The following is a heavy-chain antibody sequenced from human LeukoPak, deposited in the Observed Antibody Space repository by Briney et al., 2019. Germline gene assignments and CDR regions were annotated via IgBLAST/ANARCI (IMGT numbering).Heavy chain of an antibody. Sequence: GGSLRLSCAASGFTFSSYEMNWVRQAPGKGLEWVSYISSSGSTIYYADSVKGRFTISRDNAKNSLYLQMNSLRAEDTAVYYCARDGGCGGDCYQGAFDIWGQGTMVTVSS. D-gene: IGHD2-21*02. J-gene: IGHJ3*02. CDR3: ARDGGCGGDCYQGAFDI. CDR2: ISSSGSTI. CDR1: GFTFSSYE. V-gene: IGHV3-48*03.